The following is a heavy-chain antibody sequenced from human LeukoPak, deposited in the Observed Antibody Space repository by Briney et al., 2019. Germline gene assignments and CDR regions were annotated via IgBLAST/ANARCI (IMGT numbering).Heavy chain of an antibody. D-gene: IGHD1-26*01. J-gene: IGHJ4*02. CDR1: GVSISTRGYY. Sequence: SETLSLTCTVSGVSISTRGYYWGWIRQPPGKGLEWIGSIYYSGSTYYNPSLKSRVTISVDTSKNQFSLKLSSVTAADTAVYYCARDRSGSYSLGYFDYWGQGTLVTVSS. CDR2: IYYSGST. CDR3: ARDRSGSYSLGYFDY. V-gene: IGHV4-39*07.